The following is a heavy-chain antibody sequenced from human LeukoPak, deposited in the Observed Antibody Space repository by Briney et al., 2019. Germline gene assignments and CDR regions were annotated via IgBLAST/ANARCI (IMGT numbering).Heavy chain of an antibody. D-gene: IGHD3-3*01. CDR1: GFPFTRNA. Sequence: GGSLRLSCTASGFPFTRNAMSWVRQAPGKGLEWVSAISGGGGNTYYADSVKGRFTISRDDSQNTLYLQMNSLRAEDTAVYYCAGNAVLRYLEWLVNYYFNYWGQGTLVTVSS. V-gene: IGHV3-23*01. CDR3: AGNAVLRYLEWLVNYYFNY. J-gene: IGHJ4*02. CDR2: ISGGGGNT.